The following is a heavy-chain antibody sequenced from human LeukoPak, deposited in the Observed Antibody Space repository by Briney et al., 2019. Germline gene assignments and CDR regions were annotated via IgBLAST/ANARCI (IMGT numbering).Heavy chain of an antibody. V-gene: IGHV4-34*01. D-gene: IGHD3-22*01. CDR1: GGSFSGYY. Sequence: PSETLSLTCAVYGGSFSGYYWSWIRQPPGKGLEWIGEINHSGSTNYNPSLKSRVTISVDTSKNQFSLKLSSVTAADTAVYYCARGYYGSSEYYFDYWGQGTLVTVSS. CDR2: INHSGST. J-gene: IGHJ4*02. CDR3: ARGYYGSSEYYFDY.